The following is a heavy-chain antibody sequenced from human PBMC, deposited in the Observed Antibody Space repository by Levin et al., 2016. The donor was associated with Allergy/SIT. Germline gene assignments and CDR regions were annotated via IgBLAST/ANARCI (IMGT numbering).Heavy chain of an antibody. V-gene: IGHV1-69*02. CDR3: AGYWDCSGGSCYYGMDV. Sequence: WVRQAPGQGLEWMGRIIPILGIANYAQKFQGRVTITADKSTSTAYMELSSLRSEDTAVYYCAGYWDCSGGSCYYGMDVWGQGTTVTVSS. CDR2: IIPILGIA. D-gene: IGHD2-15*01. J-gene: IGHJ6*02.